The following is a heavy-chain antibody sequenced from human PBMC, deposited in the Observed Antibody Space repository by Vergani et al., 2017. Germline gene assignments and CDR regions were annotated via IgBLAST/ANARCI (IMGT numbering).Heavy chain of an antibody. Sequence: QVQLVQSGAEVKKPGASVKVSCKASGYTFTDYFMHWVRQAPGQGLEWMGWINPNSGGTNYAQKFQGRVTMTRDTSIRTAYMELSNLRSDDTAGYYCASIGTSSNRDYFDYWGQGTLVTVSS. V-gene: IGHV1-2*02. CDR3: ASIGTSSNRDYFDY. D-gene: IGHD1-14*01. CDR1: GYTFTDYF. J-gene: IGHJ4*02. CDR2: INPNSGGT.